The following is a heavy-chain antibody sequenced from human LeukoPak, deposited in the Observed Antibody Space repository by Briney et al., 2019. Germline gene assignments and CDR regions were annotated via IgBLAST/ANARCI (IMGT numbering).Heavy chain of an antibody. V-gene: IGHV3-23*01. J-gene: IGHJ1*01. CDR1: GFTFSSYA. D-gene: IGHD2-8*01. Sequence: PGGSLRLSCAASGFTFSSYAMSWVRQAPGKGLEWVSAISGSGGSTYYADSVKGRFTISRDNSKNTLYLQMNSLRAEDTAVYYCAKDSKLYPLLGAWASHREYFQHWGQGTLVTVSS. CDR2: ISGSGGST. CDR3: AKDSKLYPLLGAWASHREYFQH.